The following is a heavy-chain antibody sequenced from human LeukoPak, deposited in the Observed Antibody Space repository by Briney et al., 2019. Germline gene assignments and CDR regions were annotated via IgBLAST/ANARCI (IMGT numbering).Heavy chain of an antibody. CDR1: GYTFTSYG. Sequence: ASGKVSCKASGYTFTSYGISWVRQAPGQGLEWMGWISAYNGNTNYAQKLQGRVTMTTDTSTSTAYMELRSLRSDDTAVYYCARDRGWFGELGSSFDPWGQGTLVTVSS. J-gene: IGHJ5*02. CDR2: ISAYNGNT. CDR3: ARDRGWFGELGSSFDP. V-gene: IGHV1-18*01. D-gene: IGHD3-10*01.